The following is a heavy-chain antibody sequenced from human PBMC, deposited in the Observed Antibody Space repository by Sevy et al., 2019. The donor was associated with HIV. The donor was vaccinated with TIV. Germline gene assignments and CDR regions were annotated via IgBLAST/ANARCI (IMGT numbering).Heavy chain of an antibody. V-gene: IGHV4-59*01. D-gene: IGHD2-8*01. CDR3: ARSFCTNGVCYFDY. Sequence: SETLSLTCTVSGGSISSYYWSWIRQPPGKGLEWIGYSYYSGSTNYNPSLKSRVTISVDTSKNQFSLKLSSVTAAATAVYYCARSFCTNGVCYFDYWGQGTLVTVSS. CDR1: GGSISSYY. J-gene: IGHJ4*02. CDR2: SYYSGST.